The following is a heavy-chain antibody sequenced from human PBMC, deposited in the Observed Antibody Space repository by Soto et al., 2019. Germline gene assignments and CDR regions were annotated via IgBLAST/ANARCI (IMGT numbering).Heavy chain of an antibody. CDR2: IKGDGSTT. J-gene: IGHJ6*02. CDR3: ARGLKNYYGVDV. V-gene: IGHV3-74*01. CDR1: GFSFSTYW. Sequence: EVQLLESGGGLLQPGGSLRLSCAASGFSFSTYWMHWVRQAPGKGLVWVSRIKGDGSTTTYADSVKGRFTISRDNAKNTLYLHMNSLGAEDTAVYCCARGLKNYYGVDVWGQGTTLTVSS. D-gene: IGHD2-21*01.